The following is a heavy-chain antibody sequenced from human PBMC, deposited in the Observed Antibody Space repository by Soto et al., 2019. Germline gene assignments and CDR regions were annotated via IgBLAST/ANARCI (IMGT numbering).Heavy chain of an antibody. CDR3: ARDLGYYDSDGYLDY. J-gene: IGHJ4*02. D-gene: IGHD3-22*01. Sequence: PVGSLRLSCAASGLPCSDYYVSLIRPAPGKGLEWVSYISSDGTIMYYADSVKGRFTISRDNAKNSLYLQMNSLRAADTAVYFCARDLGYYDSDGYLDYWGQGTLVNVSS. CDR2: ISSDGTIM. CDR1: GLPCSDYY. V-gene: IGHV3-11*01.